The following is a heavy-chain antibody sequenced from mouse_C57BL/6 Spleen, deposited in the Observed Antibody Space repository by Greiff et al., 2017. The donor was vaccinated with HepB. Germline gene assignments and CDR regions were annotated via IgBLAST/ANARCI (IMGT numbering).Heavy chain of an antibody. V-gene: IGHV5-17*01. CDR3: ARWAAQASFDY. J-gene: IGHJ2*01. Sequence: DVMLVESGGGLVKPGGSLKLSCAASGFTFSDYGMHWVRQAPEKGLEWVAYISSGSSTIYYADTVKGRFTISRDNAKNTLFLQMTSLRSEDTAMYYCARWAAQASFDYWGQGTTLTVSS. CDR2: ISSGSSTI. CDR1: GFTFSDYG. D-gene: IGHD3-2*02.